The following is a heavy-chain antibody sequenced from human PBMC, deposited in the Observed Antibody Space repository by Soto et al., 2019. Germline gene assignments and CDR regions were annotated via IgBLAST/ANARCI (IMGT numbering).Heavy chain of an antibody. CDR2: TYYRSKWYN. CDR1: GDSVSSNSAA. J-gene: IGHJ3*02. CDR3: ARGDCSSTSCSDACDI. D-gene: IGHD2-2*01. Sequence: KQSQTLSLTCAISGDSVSSNSAAWNWIRQSPSRGLEWLGRTYYRSKWYNDYAVSVKSRITINPDTSKNQFSLQLNSVTPEDTAVYYCARGDCSSTSCSDACDIWGQGTMVTVSS. V-gene: IGHV6-1*01.